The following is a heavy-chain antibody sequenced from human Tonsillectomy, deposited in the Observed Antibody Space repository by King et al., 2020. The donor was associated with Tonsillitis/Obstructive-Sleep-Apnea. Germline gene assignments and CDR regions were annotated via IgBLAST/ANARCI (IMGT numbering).Heavy chain of an antibody. J-gene: IGHJ6*01. D-gene: IGHD2-15*01. Sequence: VQLVESGGGLVQPGGSLRLSCAASGFTFSSYWMHWVRQAPGKGLVWVSRIKNDGSSTSYADSVKGRFTISRDTAKNTLSLQMNRLRAEDTAVYYCARWDRVAQGNYAMDVWGQGTTVTVSS. CDR1: GFTFSSYW. CDR2: IKNDGSST. V-gene: IGHV3-74*01. CDR3: ARWDRVAQGNYAMDV.